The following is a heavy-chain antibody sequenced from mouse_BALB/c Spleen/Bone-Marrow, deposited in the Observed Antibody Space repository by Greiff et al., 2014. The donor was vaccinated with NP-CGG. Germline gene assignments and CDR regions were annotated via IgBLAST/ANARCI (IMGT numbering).Heavy chain of an antibody. CDR2: INSDSRTI. J-gene: IGHJ4*01. CDR3: TRPYGYSYAMDY. V-gene: IGHV5-17*02. Sequence: EVKLVESGGGLVQPGGSRKLSCVVSGLTFSSFGMHWVRQVPEKGLEWVAYINSDSRTIYYVDTVKGRFTISRDNPKNTLFLQMTSLRSEDTAIYYCTRPYGYSYAMDYWGQGTSVTVSS. CDR1: GLTFSSFG. D-gene: IGHD2-2*01.